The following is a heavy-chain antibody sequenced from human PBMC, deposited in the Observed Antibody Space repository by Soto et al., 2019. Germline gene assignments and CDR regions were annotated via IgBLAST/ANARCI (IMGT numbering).Heavy chain of an antibody. CDR3: ARAPGSSGQRSHYYYYYGMDV. J-gene: IGHJ6*02. CDR1: GDSVSSNSAA. Sequence: SQTLSLTCAISGDSVSSNSAAWNWIRQSPSRGLEWLGRTYYRSKWYNDYAVSVKSRITINPDTSKNQFSLQLNSVTPEDTAVYYCARAPGSSGQRSHYYYYYGMDVWGQGTTVTVS. D-gene: IGHD6-19*01. V-gene: IGHV6-1*01. CDR2: TYYRSKWYN.